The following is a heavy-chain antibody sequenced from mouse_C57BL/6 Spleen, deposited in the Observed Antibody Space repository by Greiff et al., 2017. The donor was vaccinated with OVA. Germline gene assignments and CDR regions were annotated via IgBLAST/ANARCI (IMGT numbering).Heavy chain of an antibody. CDR3: ARGGSSYGYYFDY. J-gene: IGHJ2*01. V-gene: IGHV5-17*01. CDR1: GFTFSDYG. CDR2: ISSGSSTI. Sequence: DVHLVESGGGLVKPGGSLKLSCAASGFTFSDYGMHWVRQAPEKGLEWVAYISSGSSTIYYADTVKGRFTISRDNAKNTLFLQMTSLRSEDTAMYYCARGGSSYGYYFDYWGQGTTLTVSS. D-gene: IGHD1-1*01.